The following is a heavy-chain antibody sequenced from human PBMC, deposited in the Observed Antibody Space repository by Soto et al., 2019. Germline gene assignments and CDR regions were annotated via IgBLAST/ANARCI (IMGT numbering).Heavy chain of an antibody. Sequence: QVQLQESGPGLVKPSETLSLTCTVSGGSISSYYWSWFRQPPGKGLEWIGYMYNTGSTGYNPSLKSRVTISVDTSKNQFSLKLNAVTAADTAVYYCARDLWGYCGTDCYPLDVWGQGTTVTVSS. D-gene: IGHD2-21*02. CDR3: ARDLWGYCGTDCYPLDV. V-gene: IGHV4-59*01. CDR2: MYNTGST. CDR1: GGSISSYY. J-gene: IGHJ6*02.